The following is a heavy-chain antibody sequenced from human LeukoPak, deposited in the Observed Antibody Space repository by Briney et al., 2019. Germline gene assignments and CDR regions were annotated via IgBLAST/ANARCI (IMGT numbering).Heavy chain of an antibody. CDR3: ASFNPRPYFQH. Sequence: GGSLRLSCAVSGFTFSTYNMNWVRQAPGKGLEWVSYISSSSSTIYYADSVKGRFTISRDNAKNSLYLQMNSLRAEDTAVYYCASFNPRPYFQHWGQGTLVTVSS. V-gene: IGHV3-48*04. J-gene: IGHJ1*01. CDR1: GFTFSTYN. CDR2: ISSSSSTI.